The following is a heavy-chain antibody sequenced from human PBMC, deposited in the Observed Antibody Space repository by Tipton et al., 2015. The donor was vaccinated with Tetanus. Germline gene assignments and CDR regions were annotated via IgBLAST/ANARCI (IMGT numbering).Heavy chain of an antibody. Sequence: TLSLTCAVYGGSFSGYYWSWIRQPPGKGLEWIGSIYYSGSTNYNPSLKSRVTMSVDTSKNQFSLKLSSVTAADTAVYYCARDKSYCSSTSCYFSSNWLDPWGQGTLVTVSS. CDR1: GGSFSGYY. D-gene: IGHD2-2*01. V-gene: IGHV4-34*11. CDR2: IYYSGST. CDR3: ARDKSYCSSTSCYFSSNWLDP. J-gene: IGHJ5*02.